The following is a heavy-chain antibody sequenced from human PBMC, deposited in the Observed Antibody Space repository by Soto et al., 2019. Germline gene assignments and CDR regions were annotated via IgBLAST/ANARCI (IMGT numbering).Heavy chain of an antibody. CDR2: INYSGGST. CDR1: GFTFSTYA. D-gene: IGHD1-1*01. V-gene: IGHV3-23*01. CDR3: ATQDFRGTTGTT. Sequence: EVQLLESGGGLVQPGRSLIISCAASGFTFSTYAMGWVRQAPGKGLEWVSLINYSGGSTYYADSVKGRFTISRDNSKTTLYLQMSSLRADDTAVYFCATQDFRGTTGTTWGQGTLVTVSS. J-gene: IGHJ1*01.